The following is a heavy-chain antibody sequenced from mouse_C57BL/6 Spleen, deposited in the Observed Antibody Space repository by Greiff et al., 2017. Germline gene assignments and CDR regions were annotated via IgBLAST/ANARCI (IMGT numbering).Heavy chain of an antibody. Sequence: EVHLVESGGGLVQPGGSMKLSCAASGFTFSDAWMDWVRQSPEKGLEWVAEIRNKANNHATYYAESVKGRFTISSDDSKSSVYLQMNSLRAEDTGIYYCTRRVYKDYYAMDYWGQGTSVTVSS. CDR1: GFTFSDAW. CDR3: TRRVYKDYYAMDY. CDR2: IRNKANNHAT. J-gene: IGHJ4*01. V-gene: IGHV6-6*01. D-gene: IGHD1-3*01.